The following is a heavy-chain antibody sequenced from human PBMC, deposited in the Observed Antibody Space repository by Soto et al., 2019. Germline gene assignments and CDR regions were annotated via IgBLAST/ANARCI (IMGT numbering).Heavy chain of an antibody. V-gene: IGHV1-3*01. CDR2: VNAGNGYT. D-gene: IGHD5-12*01. CDR3: ARGAHAYGYVFDY. J-gene: IGHJ4*02. Sequence: QVHLVQSGAEVKKPGASVKVSCRSSGYTFPSNAIHWVRQAPGQSLEWMGWVNAGNGYTKYLQNCQGRVTITSDTSASTAYMELNSLRSEDTAVYYCARGAHAYGYVFDYWGQGTLVTLCS. CDR1: GYTFPSNA.